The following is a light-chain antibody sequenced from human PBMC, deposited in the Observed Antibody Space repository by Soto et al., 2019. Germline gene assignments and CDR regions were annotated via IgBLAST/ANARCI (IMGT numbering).Light chain of an antibody. V-gene: IGKV1-39*01. Sequence: IQFLLLLSFLCPWGARLETITSRASQSISSYLNWYQQKPGKAPKLLIYAASSLQSGVPSRFSGSGSGTDFTLTISSLQPDDCATYRCLQYHSHWLPFGGGTQLEIK. CDR3: LQYHSHWLP. CDR2: AAS. CDR1: QSISSY. J-gene: IGKJ4*01.